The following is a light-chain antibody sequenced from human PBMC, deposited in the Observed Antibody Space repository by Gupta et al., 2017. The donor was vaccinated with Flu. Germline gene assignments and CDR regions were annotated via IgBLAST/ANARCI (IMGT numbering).Light chain of an antibody. V-gene: IGKV1-39*01. CDR2: AAS. CDR1: QSITGY. Sequence: DIQMTQSPPSLSASVGDRVTITCRASQSITGYLNWYQHKAGKAPRLLIYAASRLQSGVPSRFSGSGSGTDFTLTISSLQPEDIATYYCQQSYTALLSFGGGTKVEIK. CDR3: QQSYTALLS. J-gene: IGKJ4*01.